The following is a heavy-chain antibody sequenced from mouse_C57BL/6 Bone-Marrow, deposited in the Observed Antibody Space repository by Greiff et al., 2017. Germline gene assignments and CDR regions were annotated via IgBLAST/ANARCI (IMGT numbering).Heavy chain of an antibody. CDR3: ARQGGNFDYFDY. CDR1: GFTFSSYG. CDR2: ISSGGSYT. J-gene: IGHJ2*01. V-gene: IGHV5-6*01. D-gene: IGHD2-1*01. Sequence: EVKLMESGGDLVKPGGSLKLSCAASGFTFSSYGMSWVRQTPDKRLEWVATISSGGSYTYYPDSVKGRFPISRDNAKNTLYLQMSSLKSEDTAMYYCARQGGNFDYFDYWGQGTTLTVSS.